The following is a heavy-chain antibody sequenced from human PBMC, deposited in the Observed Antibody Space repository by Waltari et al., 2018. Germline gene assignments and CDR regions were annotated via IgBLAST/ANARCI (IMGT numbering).Heavy chain of an antibody. CDR2: ISGSGGST. V-gene: IGHV3-23*01. D-gene: IGHD6-19*01. Sequence: EVQLLESGGGLVQPGGSLRLSCAASGFTFSSYAMSWVRQAPGKGLEWVSAISGSGGSTYYAESVRGRFNISRDNSKDRLYLQMKSLRVEDTAVYFCARHVSGPTRAAFDVWGQGTMVTVSP. CDR1: GFTFSSYA. CDR3: ARHVSGPTRAAFDV. J-gene: IGHJ3*01.